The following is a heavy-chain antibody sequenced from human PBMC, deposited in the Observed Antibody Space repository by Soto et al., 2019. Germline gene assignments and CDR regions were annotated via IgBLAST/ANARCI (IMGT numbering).Heavy chain of an antibody. CDR3: AKDIMPTGQHVFDI. D-gene: IGHD1-1*01. CDR2: ISWNGGTV. V-gene: IGHV3-9*01. Sequence: GGSLRLSCAASGFKFDPYAMHWVRHVPGRGMEWISTISWNGGTVGYADSVKGRLTISRDNAKNSLYLQMDSLQTEDTALYYCAKDIMPTGQHVFDIWGQGTKVTVS. J-gene: IGHJ3*02. CDR1: GFKFDPYA.